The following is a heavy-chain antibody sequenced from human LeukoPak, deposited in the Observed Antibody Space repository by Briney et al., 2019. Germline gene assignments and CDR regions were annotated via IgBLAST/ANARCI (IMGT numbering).Heavy chain of an antibody. D-gene: IGHD1-26*01. CDR1: GFTVSSNY. J-gene: IGHJ3*02. Sequence: GGSLRLSCAASGFTVSSNYMSWVRQAPGKGLEWVSGISGSGGTTYYADSVKGRFTLSRDSSKNTLSLQMNSLRAEDTAVYYCAKRAYSGSYYAAFDIWGQGTVVTVSS. V-gene: IGHV3-23*01. CDR2: ISGSGGTT. CDR3: AKRAYSGSYYAAFDI.